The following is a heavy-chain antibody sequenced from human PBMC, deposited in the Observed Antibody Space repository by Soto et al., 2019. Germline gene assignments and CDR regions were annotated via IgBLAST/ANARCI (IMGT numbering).Heavy chain of an antibody. CDR3: ARTDIGSWFGP. CDR2: VSYGGST. V-gene: IGHV4-39*02. CDR1: GDSIRSSEYY. D-gene: IGHD3-9*01. Sequence: LSLTCSVSGDSIRSSEYYWGWIRQPPGKGLEWNGSVSYGGSTYYNPSLKSRVTISVATSKNHFSLRLTSVTAADTAVTYCARTDIGSWFGPWGQVPRIIVST. J-gene: IGHJ5*02.